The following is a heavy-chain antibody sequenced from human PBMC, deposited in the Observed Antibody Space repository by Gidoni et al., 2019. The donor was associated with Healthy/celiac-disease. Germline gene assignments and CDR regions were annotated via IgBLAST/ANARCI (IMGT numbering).Heavy chain of an antibody. D-gene: IGHD3-10*01. V-gene: IGHV3-30*18. J-gene: IGHJ4*02. CDR1: GFTFISYG. CDR3: AKDRLPYGTSYYFDY. Sequence: QVQLVASGGGVVQPGRSLRLSCAASGFTFISYGMHWVRPAPGKGLEWVAVISYDGSNKYYADSVKGRFTISRDNSKNTLYLQMNSLRAEDTAVYYCAKDRLPYGTSYYFDYWGQGTLVTVSS. CDR2: ISYDGSNK.